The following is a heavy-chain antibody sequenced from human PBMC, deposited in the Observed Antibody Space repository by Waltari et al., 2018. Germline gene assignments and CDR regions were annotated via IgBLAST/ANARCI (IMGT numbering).Heavy chain of an antibody. CDR3: ARGYDFWSGRVVDY. V-gene: IGHV4-61*02. Sequence: QVQLQESGPGLVQPSQPLSLPCPVAGGSISSGSYYWSWLRQPAGKGLEWIGRIYTSGSTNYNPSLKSRVTISVDTSKNQFSLKLSSVTAADTAVYYCARGYDFWSGRVVDYWGQGTLVTVSS. CDR2: IYTSGST. CDR1: GGSISSGSYY. D-gene: IGHD3-3*01. J-gene: IGHJ4*02.